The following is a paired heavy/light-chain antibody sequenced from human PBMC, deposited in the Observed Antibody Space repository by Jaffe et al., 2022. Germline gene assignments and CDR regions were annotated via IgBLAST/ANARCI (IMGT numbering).Light chain of an antibody. J-gene: IGLJ3*02. CDR2: RND. CDR1: NSNIGRHY. V-gene: IGLV1-47*01. CDR3: AGWDDSLGWV. Sequence: QSVLTQPPSASGTPGQRVTISCSGSNSNIGRHYMYWYQQLPGTAPKLLIYRNDQRPSGVPDRFSGSKSGTSASLAISGLRSDDEANYHCAGWDDSLGWVFGGGTKLTVL.
Heavy chain of an antibody. CDR2: FYYSGNT. CDR1: GSPISSGYY. CDR3: AKHDGQPAVNWFDP. J-gene: IGHJ5*02. Sequence: QVQLQESGPGLVKPSETLSLTCAVSGSPISSGYYWGWIRQPPGTGLEWIASFYYSGNTYYNPSLKSRVTISVDTSKNQFSLKLTSVTVADTAVYYCAKHDGQPAVNWFDPWGQGTLVTVSS. D-gene: IGHD2-2*01. V-gene: IGHV4-38-2*01.